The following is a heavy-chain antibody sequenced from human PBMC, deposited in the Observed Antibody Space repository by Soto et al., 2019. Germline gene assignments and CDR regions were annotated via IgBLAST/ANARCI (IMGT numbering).Heavy chain of an antibody. V-gene: IGHV3-23*01. J-gene: IGHJ4*02. CDR2: ISGSGGST. CDR3: AKETYYYDSSGYYRTDYYFDY. Sequence: GGSLRLSCAASGFTFSSYAMSWVRQAPGKGLEWVSAISGSGGSTYYADSVKGRFTISRDNSKNTLYLQMNSLRAEDTAVYYCAKETYYYDSSGYYRTDYYFDYWGQGTLVTVSS. D-gene: IGHD3-22*01. CDR1: GFTFSSYA.